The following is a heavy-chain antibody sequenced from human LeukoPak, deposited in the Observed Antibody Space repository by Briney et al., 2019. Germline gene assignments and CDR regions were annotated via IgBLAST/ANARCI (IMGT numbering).Heavy chain of an antibody. V-gene: IGHV3-9*01. Sequence: GGSLRLSCAASGFTFDDYAMHWVRQAPGKGLEWVSGISWNSGSIGYADSVKGRFTISRDNAKNSLYLQMNSLRAEDTAVYYCARVPSPGSSTGYWGQGTLVTVSS. D-gene: IGHD3-10*01. CDR2: ISWNSGSI. CDR3: ARVPSPGSSTGY. CDR1: GFTFDDYA. J-gene: IGHJ4*02.